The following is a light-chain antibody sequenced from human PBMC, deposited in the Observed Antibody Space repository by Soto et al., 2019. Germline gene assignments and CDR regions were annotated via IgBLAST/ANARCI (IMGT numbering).Light chain of an antibody. J-gene: IGLJ2*01. CDR2: DNN. CDR3: GTWDSSLSAEV. Sequence: QSVLTQPPSVSAAPGQKVTISCSGSSSNIGNNYVSWYQQLPGPAPKLLIYDNNKRPSGIPDRFSGSKSCTSATLGITGLQTGDEADYYCGTWDSSLSAEVFGGGTKLTVL. V-gene: IGLV1-51*01. CDR1: SSNIGNNY.